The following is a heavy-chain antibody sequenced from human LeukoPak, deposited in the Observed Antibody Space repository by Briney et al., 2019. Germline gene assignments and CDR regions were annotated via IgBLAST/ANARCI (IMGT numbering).Heavy chain of an antibody. V-gene: IGHV6-1*01. Sequence: SQTLSLTCAISGDSVSSNSAAWNWIRQSPSRGLEWLGRTYYRSKWYHDYAVSAKSRITINPDTSRNQFSLQLNSVTPDDTAVYYCARMYYDFWSGYDPIGFDYWGQGTLVTVSS. CDR2: TYYRSKWYH. CDR1: GDSVSSNSAA. D-gene: IGHD3-3*01. J-gene: IGHJ4*02. CDR3: ARMYYDFWSGYDPIGFDY.